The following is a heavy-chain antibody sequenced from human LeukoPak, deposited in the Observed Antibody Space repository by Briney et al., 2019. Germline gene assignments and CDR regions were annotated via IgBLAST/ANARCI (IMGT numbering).Heavy chain of an antibody. CDR3: ARVYYSSSYDYWYFDL. J-gene: IGHJ2*01. D-gene: IGHD6-13*01. CDR1: GGSISGYY. Sequence: ETLSLTCTVSGGSISGYYWSWIRQPPGKGLEWIGYIYYSGTTSFNPSLRSRVTMSVDTSKNQFSLRLSSVTAADTAVYYCARVYYSSSYDYWYFDLWGRGTLVTVSS. CDR2: IYYSGTT. V-gene: IGHV4-59*01.